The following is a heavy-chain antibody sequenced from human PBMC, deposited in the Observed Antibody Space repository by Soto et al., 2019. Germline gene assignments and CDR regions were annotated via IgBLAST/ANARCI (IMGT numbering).Heavy chain of an antibody. CDR2: ISYDGSNK. Sequence: QVQLVESGGGVVQPGRSLRLSCAASGFTFSSYAMHWVRQAPGKGLEWVAVISYDGSNKYYADSVKGRFTISRDNSKNTLYLQMNSLRAEDTAVYYCERDNTGDYYYGMDVWGQGTTVTVSS. J-gene: IGHJ6*02. V-gene: IGHV3-30-3*01. CDR3: ERDNTGDYYYGMDV. D-gene: IGHD2-2*02. CDR1: GFTFSSYA.